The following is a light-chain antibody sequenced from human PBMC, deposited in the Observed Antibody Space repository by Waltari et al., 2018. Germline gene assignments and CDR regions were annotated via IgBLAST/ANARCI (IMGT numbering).Light chain of an antibody. V-gene: IGKV3-15*01. J-gene: IGKJ4*01. Sequence: EIAMTQSPATLSVSPGERATLSCRASESVSSKLAWYQQRAGQAPRLLIYGASTRATGIPARFSGSGSGTEFTLTISSLQSEDFAVYFCQHYNNLPLTFGGGTKVEIK. CDR1: ESVSSK. CDR2: GAS. CDR3: QHYNNLPLT.